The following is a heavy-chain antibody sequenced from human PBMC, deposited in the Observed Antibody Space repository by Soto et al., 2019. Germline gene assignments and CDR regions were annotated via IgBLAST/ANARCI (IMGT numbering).Heavy chain of an antibody. J-gene: IGHJ6*02. CDR2: IKQDGSEK. D-gene: IGHD6-6*01. CDR3: ARSEYSSSSLPQFYYYYYGMDV. V-gene: IGHV3-7*01. CDR1: GFTFSGYW. Sequence: PGGSLRLSCAASGFTFSGYWMSWVRQAPGKGLEWVANIKQDGSEKYYVDSVKGRFTISRDNAKNSLYLQMNSLRAEDTAVYYCARSEYSSSSLPQFYYYYYGMDVWGQGTTVTVSS.